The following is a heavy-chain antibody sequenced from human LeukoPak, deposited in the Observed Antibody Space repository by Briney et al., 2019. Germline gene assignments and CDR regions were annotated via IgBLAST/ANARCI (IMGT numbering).Heavy chain of an antibody. J-gene: IGHJ4*02. CDR1: GFTFSSYW. CDR3: AREPSYTSSWHTSCDY. CDR2: IKQDGSEK. D-gene: IGHD6-13*01. V-gene: IGHV3-7*01. Sequence: PGGSLRLSCAASGFTFSSYWMSWVRQAPGKGLEWVANIKQDGSEKYYADSVKGRFTISRDNAKSSLYLQMNSLRAEDTAVYYCAREPSYTSSWHTSCDYWGQGTLVTVSS.